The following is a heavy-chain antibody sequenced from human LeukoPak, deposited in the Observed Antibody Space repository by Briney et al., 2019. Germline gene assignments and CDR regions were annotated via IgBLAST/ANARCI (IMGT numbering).Heavy chain of an antibody. V-gene: IGHV4-34*01. D-gene: IGHD6-19*01. CDR1: GGSFSGYY. CDR2: INHSGST. CDR3: ARGYIAVAGTSPPDY. Sequence: SETLSLTCAVCGGSFSGYYWSWIRQPPGKGLEWIGEINHSGSTNYNPSLKSRVTISVDTSKNQFSLKLSSVTAADTAVYYCARGYIAVAGTSPPDYWGQGTLVTVSS. J-gene: IGHJ4*02.